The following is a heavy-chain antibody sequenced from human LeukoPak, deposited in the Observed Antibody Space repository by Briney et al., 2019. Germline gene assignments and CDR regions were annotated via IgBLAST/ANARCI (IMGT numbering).Heavy chain of an antibody. CDR1: GGSISSYY. J-gene: IGHJ3*02. CDR2: IYYSGST. V-gene: IGHV4-59*01. Sequence: SETLSLTCTVSGGSISSYYWSWIRQPPGKGLEWIGYIYYSGSTNYNPSLKSRVTISVDTSKNQFSLKLSSVTAADTAVYYCARMTSGDAFDIWGQGTMVTVSS. D-gene: IGHD6-25*01. CDR3: ARMTSGDAFDI.